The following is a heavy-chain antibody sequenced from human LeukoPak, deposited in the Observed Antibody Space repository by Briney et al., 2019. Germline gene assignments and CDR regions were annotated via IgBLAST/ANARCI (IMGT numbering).Heavy chain of an antibody. J-gene: IGHJ3*02. V-gene: IGHV3-33*01. CDR2: IWYDGSNK. Sequence: HPGGSLRLSCAASGFTFSSYGMHWVRQAPGKGLEWVAVIWYDGSNKYYANSVKGRSTISRDNSKNTLYLQMNSLRAEDTAVYYCARESLDGAFDIWGQGTMVTVSS. CDR3: ARESLDGAFDI. CDR1: GFTFSSYG.